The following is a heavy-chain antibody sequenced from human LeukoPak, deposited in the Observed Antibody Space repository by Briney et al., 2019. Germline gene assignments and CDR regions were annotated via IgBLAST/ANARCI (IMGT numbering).Heavy chain of an antibody. Sequence: GGSLRLSCAASGFTFNSHWMHWVRHAPGKGLVWVSHISSDGSSTNYADSVKGRFTISRDNAKNTLSLQMNSLRVEDTAVYYCARASSGNYDFWSGSYRRDYYYYMDAWGEGTTVTVYS. CDR1: GFTFNSHW. J-gene: IGHJ6*03. CDR2: ISSDGSST. V-gene: IGHV3-74*01. D-gene: IGHD3-3*01. CDR3: ARASSGNYDFWSGSYRRDYYYYMDA.